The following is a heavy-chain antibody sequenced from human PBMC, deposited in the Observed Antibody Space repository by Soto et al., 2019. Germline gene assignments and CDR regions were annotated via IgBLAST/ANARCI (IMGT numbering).Heavy chain of an antibody. V-gene: IGHV4-39*01. CDR1: GGSITRRSSY. CDR2: FYDGNT. D-gene: IGHD3-10*01. J-gene: IGHJ4*02. CDR3: ATTRGLAVGGSFDY. Sequence: PSETLSLTCIVSGGSITRRSSYWAWIRQPPGKGLEWVGTFYDGNTYHNPSPRSRITIAVDTSKNQFSLKLNSVAAADTAFYYCATTRGLAVGGSFDYWGQGMLVT.